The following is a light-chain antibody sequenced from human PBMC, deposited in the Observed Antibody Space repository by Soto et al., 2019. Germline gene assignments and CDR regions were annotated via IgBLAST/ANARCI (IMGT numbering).Light chain of an antibody. CDR2: GAY. CDR3: QRYNYY. V-gene: IGKV1-5*03. J-gene: IGKJ4*01. Sequence: DMQMTQSPSTLSASVGDRVTITCRANQTINDWLAWYQQKPGKAPKLLIYGAYNLQTGIPSRFSGSGSGTEFTLTISSLQTHDFATYYCQRYNYYFGGGTKVDFK. CDR1: QTINDW.